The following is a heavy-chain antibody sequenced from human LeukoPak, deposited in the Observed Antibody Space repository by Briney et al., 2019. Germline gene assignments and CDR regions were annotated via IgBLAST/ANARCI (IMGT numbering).Heavy chain of an antibody. CDR2: ISYSGGP. CDR1: GDSISSYH. Sequence: PSEALSLTCTVSGDSISSYHWSWIRQPPGKGLEWIGYISYSGGPNYNPSHKSRVTISVDTSKNQFSLKLSSVTAADTAVYYCARGGYISRLDAFDIWGQGTMVTVSS. D-gene: IGHD6-25*01. V-gene: IGHV4-59*12. CDR3: ARGGYISRLDAFDI. J-gene: IGHJ3*02.